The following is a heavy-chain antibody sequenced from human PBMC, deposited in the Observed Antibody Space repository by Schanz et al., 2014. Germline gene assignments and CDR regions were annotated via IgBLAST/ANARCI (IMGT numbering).Heavy chain of an antibody. CDR3: AKQIHYDILTVTRN. J-gene: IGHJ4*02. CDR2: LSGSGGST. Sequence: VQMVESGGGLVQPGGSLRLSCAASGFTFSSYAMSWVRQAPGKGLEWVSALSGSGGSTYYADSVKGRFTISRDNSKNTRYLQMNSLRAEDTAVYCCAKQIHYDILTVTRNWGQGTLVTVSS. CDR1: GFTFSSYA. V-gene: IGHV3-23*04. D-gene: IGHD3-9*01.